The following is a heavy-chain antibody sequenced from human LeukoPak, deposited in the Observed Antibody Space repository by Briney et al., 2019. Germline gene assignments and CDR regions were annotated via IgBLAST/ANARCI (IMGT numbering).Heavy chain of an antibody. CDR1: GFTFSSYG. V-gene: IGHV3-33*08. J-gene: IGHJ4*02. CDR2: IWYDGSNK. D-gene: IGHD4-17*01. Sequence: GGSLRLSCAASGFTFSSYGMHWVRQAPGKGLEWVAVIWYDGSNKYYADSVKGRFTISRDNSKDTLYLQMNSLRAEDTAVYYCARSPGMTTVNPSGFDYWGQGTLVTVSS. CDR3: ARSPGMTTVNPSGFDY.